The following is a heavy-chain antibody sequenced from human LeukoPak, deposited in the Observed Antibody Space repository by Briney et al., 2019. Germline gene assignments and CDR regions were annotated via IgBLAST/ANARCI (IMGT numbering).Heavy chain of an antibody. V-gene: IGHV3-15*01. CDR1: GLTFSNAW. Sequence: GGSLRLSCAASGLTFSNAWMSWVRQAPGKGLEWVGRIKSKTDGGTTDYAAPVKGRFTISRDDSKNTLYLQMNSLKTEDTAVYYCTTGPPYCTNGVCYWYWGQGTLVTVSS. CDR2: IKSKTDGGTT. J-gene: IGHJ4*02. D-gene: IGHD2-8*01. CDR3: TTGPPYCTNGVCYWY.